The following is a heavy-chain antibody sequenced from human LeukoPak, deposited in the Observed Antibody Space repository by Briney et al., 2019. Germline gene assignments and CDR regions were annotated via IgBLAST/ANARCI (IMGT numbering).Heavy chain of an antibody. Sequence: SVKVSCKASGGTFSSYAISWVRQAPGQGLEWMGRIIPILGIANYAQKFQGRVTITADKSTSTAYMELSSLRSEDTAVYYCARERLGDTAMAVYYFDYWGQGTLVTVSS. J-gene: IGHJ4*02. CDR2: IIPILGIA. CDR3: ARERLGDTAMAVYYFDY. D-gene: IGHD5-18*01. CDR1: GGTFSSYA. V-gene: IGHV1-69*04.